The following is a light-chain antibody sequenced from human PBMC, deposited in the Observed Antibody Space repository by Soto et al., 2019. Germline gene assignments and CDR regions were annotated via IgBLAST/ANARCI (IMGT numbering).Light chain of an antibody. CDR3: QQRTNWPLIT. V-gene: IGKV3-15*01. Sequence: EIVMTQSPATLSVSPGERATLSCRASQSVGSNLAWYQQKPGQAPRLLIYGASTRATGIPARFSGSRSGPEFTLTISSLETEDFAVYYCQQRTNWPLITFGQGTRLEIK. J-gene: IGKJ5*01. CDR2: GAS. CDR1: QSVGSN.